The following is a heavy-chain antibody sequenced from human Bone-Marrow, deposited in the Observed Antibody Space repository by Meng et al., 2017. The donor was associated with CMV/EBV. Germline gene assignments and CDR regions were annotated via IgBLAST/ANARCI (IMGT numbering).Heavy chain of an antibody. D-gene: IGHD4-23*01. Sequence: SGLFFRNFPMPLVPQLPGKGLEWVAFISNSGAKKNYVDSVKGRFTISRDNSKNTLYLQMDSLRPEDTAVYYCATMGPVAAHLRGHFQNWGQGTLVTVSS. CDR1: GLFFRNFP. V-gene: IGHV3-30-3*01. CDR2: ISNSGAKK. CDR3: ATMGPVAAHLRGHFQN. J-gene: IGHJ1*01.